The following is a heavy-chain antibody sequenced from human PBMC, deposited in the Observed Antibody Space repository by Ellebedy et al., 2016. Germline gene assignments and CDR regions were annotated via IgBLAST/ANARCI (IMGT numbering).Heavy chain of an antibody. CDR1: GFTFSSYA. V-gene: IGHV3-23*01. Sequence: GESLKISXAASGFTFSSYAMSWVRQAPGKGLEWVSAISGSGGSTYYADSVKGRFTISRDNSKNTLHLQMNSLRVEDTAVYYCARGIKVDLTYSYGWYLDHWGQGTLVTVSS. D-gene: IGHD5-18*01. J-gene: IGHJ4*02. CDR2: ISGSGGST. CDR3: ARGIKVDLTYSYGWYLDH.